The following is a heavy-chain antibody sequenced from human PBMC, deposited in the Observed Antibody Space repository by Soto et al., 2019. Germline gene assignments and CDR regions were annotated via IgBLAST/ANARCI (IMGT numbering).Heavy chain of an antibody. D-gene: IGHD5-12*01. Sequence: ASVKVSCKASGYTFTSYGISWVRQAPGQGLEWMGWISAYNGNTNYAQKLQGRVTMTTDTSTSTAYMELRSLRSDDTAVYYCARDQTGGYSGYDFDYWGQGTLVTVSS. CDR2: ISAYNGNT. J-gene: IGHJ4*02. CDR3: ARDQTGGYSGYDFDY. V-gene: IGHV1-18*01. CDR1: GYTFTSYG.